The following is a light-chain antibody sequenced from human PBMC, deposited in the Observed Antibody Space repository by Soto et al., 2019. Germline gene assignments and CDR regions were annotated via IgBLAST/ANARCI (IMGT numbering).Light chain of an antibody. V-gene: IGKV3-11*01. J-gene: IGKJ1*01. CDR3: QQRSKSPRT. CDR1: QSVSSY. CDR2: DTS. Sequence: ESVLTQSPATVSLSPGERATLSCRASQSVSSYLFGYQQQPGQAPRRLINDTSNRAPGIPARFSGSGSGTDFTLTISRLEPDDFAVYYCQQRSKSPRTFGQGTRVEIK.